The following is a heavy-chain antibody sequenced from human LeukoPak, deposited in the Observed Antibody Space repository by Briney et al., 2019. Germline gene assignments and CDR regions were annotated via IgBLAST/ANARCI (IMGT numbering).Heavy chain of an antibody. D-gene: IGHD6-13*01. Sequence: GGSLRLSCAASGFTFSSYAMHWARQAPGKGLEWVAVISYDGSNKYYADSVKGRFTISRDNSKNTLYLQMNSLRAEDTAVYYCARGEQLVSPFDYWGQGTLVTVSS. CDR3: ARGEQLVSPFDY. CDR2: ISYDGSNK. CDR1: GFTFSSYA. J-gene: IGHJ4*02. V-gene: IGHV3-30-3*01.